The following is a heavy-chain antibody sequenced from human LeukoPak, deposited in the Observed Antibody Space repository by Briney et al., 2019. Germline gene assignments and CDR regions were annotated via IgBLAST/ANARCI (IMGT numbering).Heavy chain of an antibody. CDR1: GFTFSNYW. CDR2: IHPGDSDT. D-gene: IGHD2-15*01. V-gene: IGHV5-51*01. CDR3: ARLDCSGASCYGDS. Sequence: PGGSLRLSCAASGFTFSNYWIAWVRQVPGKGLEWMGIIHPGDSDTRYTPSFQGQVTISADKSISTAYVQWSSLKASDTAMYYCARLDCSGASCYGDSWGQGTLVTVSS. J-gene: IGHJ4*02.